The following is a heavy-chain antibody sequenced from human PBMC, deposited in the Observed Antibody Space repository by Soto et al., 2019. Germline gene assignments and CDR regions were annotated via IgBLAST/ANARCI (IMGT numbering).Heavy chain of an antibody. CDR2: ITGSPSST. V-gene: IGHV3-23*01. J-gene: IGHJ4*02. CDR1: GXTFSTYS. D-gene: IGHD3-22*01. Sequence: GSLRLSCAASGXTFSTYSMSWVRQTPGKGLEWVSAITGSPSSTYYADYVKGRFTISRDNSKKTLFLQMSSLRAEETAVYYCAKDGYDSSGDLYYFAYWGQGTLGPVSS. CDR3: AKDGYDSSGDLYYFAY.